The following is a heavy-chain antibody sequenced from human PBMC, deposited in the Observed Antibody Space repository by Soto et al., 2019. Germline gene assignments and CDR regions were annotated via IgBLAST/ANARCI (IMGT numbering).Heavy chain of an antibody. V-gene: IGHV6-1*01. Sequence: QTLSLTCAISGVSVSINSGALNWIRQSPSRGLEWLGRTYYRSKWYYDYAESVKSRIIISVDTSKNQFSLQLNSVTPEDAAVYYCARDPGYSLDYWGQGTQVTVSS. CDR1: GVSVSINSGA. D-gene: IGHD5-12*01. CDR2: TYYRSKWYY. J-gene: IGHJ4*02. CDR3: ARDPGYSLDY.